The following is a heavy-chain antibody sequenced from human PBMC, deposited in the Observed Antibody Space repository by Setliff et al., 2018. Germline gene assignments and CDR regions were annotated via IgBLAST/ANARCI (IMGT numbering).Heavy chain of an antibody. CDR2: IIPFLGIA. J-gene: IGHJ4*02. Sequence: ASVKVSCKASGGTFSSYAISWVRQAPGQGLEWMGGIIPFLGIANYAQRVQGRVTITADKSTSTAYMELSSLRSEDTAVYYCARGIRYYDILTGYQVPTSGFDYWGQGTLVTVSS. CDR1: GGTFSSYA. CDR3: ARGIRYYDILTGYQVPTSGFDY. D-gene: IGHD3-9*01. V-gene: IGHV1-69*10.